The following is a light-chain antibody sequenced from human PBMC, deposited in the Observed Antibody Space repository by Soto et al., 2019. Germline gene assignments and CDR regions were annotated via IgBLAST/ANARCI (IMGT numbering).Light chain of an antibody. CDR3: AAWDDTVRSYV. CDR1: ISNIGTNY. V-gene: IGLV1-47*01. Sequence: QSVRTQPPSVSGTPGQRVTMSCSGGISNIGTNYVHWFQQLPGTAPKVLSNRDNQRPSGVPDRFSGSKSGTSASLAISGLQSEDEAEYYCAAWDDTVRSYVFGTGTKLTVL. J-gene: IGLJ1*01. CDR2: RDN.